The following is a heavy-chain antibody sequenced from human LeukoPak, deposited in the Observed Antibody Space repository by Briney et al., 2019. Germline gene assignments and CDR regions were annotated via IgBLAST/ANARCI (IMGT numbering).Heavy chain of an antibody. CDR2: ITPYNGNT. D-gene: IGHD2/OR15-2a*01. J-gene: IGHJ4*02. CDR3: ARYPSLLLGDTWYYFDY. CDR1: GYTFSNYG. V-gene: IGHV1-18*01. Sequence: ASVKVSCKASGYTFSNYGFSWVRQAPGQGLEWMGWITPYNGNTNYAQKFQGRLTMTTDTSTTTAYMELANLSSDDAAVYYCARYPSLLLGDTWYYFDYWGQGTLVTVSS.